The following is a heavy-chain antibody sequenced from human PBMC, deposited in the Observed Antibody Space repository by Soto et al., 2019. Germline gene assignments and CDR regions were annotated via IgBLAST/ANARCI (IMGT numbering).Heavy chain of an antibody. V-gene: IGHV4-39*01. J-gene: IGHJ6*03. CDR2: IFYSGIT. CDR3: ARHDDYYSYYMDF. Sequence: SETLSLTCTVSGGSITSSSYYWGLIRQPPGKGLKWIGSIFYSGITYYKPSLRSRVTISVDTSKNQFSLKLSSVTAADTAVYYCARHDDYYSYYMDFWGKGTTVTVAS. CDR1: GGSITSSSYY.